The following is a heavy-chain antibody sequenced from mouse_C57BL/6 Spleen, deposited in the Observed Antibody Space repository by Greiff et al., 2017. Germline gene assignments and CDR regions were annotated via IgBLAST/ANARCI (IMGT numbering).Heavy chain of an antibody. V-gene: IGHV14-2*01. Sequence: EVKLVESGAELVKPGASVKLSCTASGFNIKDYYMHWVKQRTEQGLEWIGRIDPEDGETKYAPKFQCKATITADTSSNTAYLQLSSLTSEDTAVYYCARGPPDYYRGYAMDYWGQGTSVTVSS. CDR1: GFNIKDYY. CDR2: IDPEDGET. D-gene: IGHD1-1*01. J-gene: IGHJ4*01. CDR3: ARGPPDYYRGYAMDY.